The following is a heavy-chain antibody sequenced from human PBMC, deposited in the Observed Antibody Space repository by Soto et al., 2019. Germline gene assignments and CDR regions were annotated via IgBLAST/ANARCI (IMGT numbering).Heavy chain of an antibody. V-gene: IGHV1-3*01. CDR2: INAGNGNT. J-gene: IGHJ5*02. Sequence: ASVKVSCKASGYTFTSYAMHWGRQAPGQRLEWMGWINAGNGNTKYSQKFQGRVTITRDTSASTAYMELSSLRSEDTAVYYCARDWTVTTPWTSGFDPWGQGTLVTVSS. CDR1: GYTFTSYA. CDR3: ARDWTVTTPWTSGFDP. D-gene: IGHD4-4*01.